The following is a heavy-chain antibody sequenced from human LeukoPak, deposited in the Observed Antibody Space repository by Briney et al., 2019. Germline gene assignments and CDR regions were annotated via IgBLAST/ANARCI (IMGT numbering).Heavy chain of an antibody. D-gene: IGHD1-1*01. Sequence: GGSLRLSCAASGFTFSESWMTWVRQVPGQGLEWVAHINHEGGGIQYVDSVKGRFTISRDNAKGSVYLQMNSLRAEDTTIYHCATYINWVAGDVWGQGTTVIVSS. CDR3: ATYINWVAGDV. J-gene: IGHJ6*02. CDR2: INHEGGGI. CDR1: GFTFSESW. V-gene: IGHV3-7*01.